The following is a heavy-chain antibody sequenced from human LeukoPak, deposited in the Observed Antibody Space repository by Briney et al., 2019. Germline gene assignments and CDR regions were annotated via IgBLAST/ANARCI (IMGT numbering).Heavy chain of an antibody. CDR3: ARIVPAAMFDYYYYMDV. J-gene: IGHJ6*03. CDR2: MNPNSGNT. Sequence: ASVKVSCKASGYTFTSYDINWVRQATGQGLEWMGWMNPNSGNTGYAQKFQGRVTITRNTSISTAYMELSSLGSEDTAVYYCARIVPAAMFDYYYYMDVWGKGTTVTVSS. D-gene: IGHD2-2*01. CDR1: GYTFTSYD. V-gene: IGHV1-8*03.